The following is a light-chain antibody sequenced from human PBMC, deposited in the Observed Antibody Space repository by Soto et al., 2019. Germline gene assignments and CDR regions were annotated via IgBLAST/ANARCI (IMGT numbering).Light chain of an antibody. V-gene: IGLV2-23*01. J-gene: IGLJ3*02. CDR1: SSDVGKYVL. CDR3: CSYAGLSTWV. CDR2: EDT. Sequence: QSALTQPASVSGSPGQSITISCIGSSSDVGKYVLVSWYQQYPGKAPKIMIFEDTKRPSGVSNRFSGSKSGNTASLTISGLKAEDEADYYCCSYAGLSTWVFGGGTKLTVL.